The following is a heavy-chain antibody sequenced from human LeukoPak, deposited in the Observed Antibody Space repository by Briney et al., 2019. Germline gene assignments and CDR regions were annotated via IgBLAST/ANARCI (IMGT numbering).Heavy chain of an antibody. CDR2: IYHSGST. CDR3: ARLVEEFFGPYYFDY. V-gene: IGHV4-38-2*01. D-gene: IGHD3-3*01. Sequence: SETLSLTCAVSGYSISSGYYWGWIRQPPGKGLEWIGTIYHSGSTYYYPSLKSRVTISADTSKNQFSLKLSSVTAADTAVYYCARLVEEFFGPYYFDYWGRGTLVTVSS. CDR1: GYSISSGYY. J-gene: IGHJ4*02.